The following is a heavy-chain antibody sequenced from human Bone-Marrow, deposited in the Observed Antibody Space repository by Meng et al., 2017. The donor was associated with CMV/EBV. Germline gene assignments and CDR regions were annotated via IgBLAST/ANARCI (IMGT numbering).Heavy chain of an antibody. D-gene: IGHD1-1*01. CDR1: GFTFSSYS. J-gene: IGHJ4*02. Sequence: GESLKISCAASGFTFSSYSMNWVRQAPGKGLEWVSSISSSSYIYYADSVKGRFTISRDNSNNTLYLQMNSLRAEDTAVYYCARLEYDIQIDWGQGTLVTVSS. CDR2: ISSSSYI. V-gene: IGHV3-21*01. CDR3: ARLEYDIQID.